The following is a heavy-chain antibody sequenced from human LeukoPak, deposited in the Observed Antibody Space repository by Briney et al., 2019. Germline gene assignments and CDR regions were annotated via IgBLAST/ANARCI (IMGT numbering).Heavy chain of an antibody. CDR2: IIPIFGTA. V-gene: IGHV1-69*06. CDR1: GGTFSSYA. J-gene: IGHJ5*02. Sequence: GASVKVSCKASGGTFSSYAISRVRQAPGQGLEWMGGIIPIFGTANYAQKFQGRVTITADKSTSTAYMELSSLRSEDTAVYYCARDLAAAGTWWFDPWGQGTLVTVSS. D-gene: IGHD6-13*01. CDR3: ARDLAAAGTWWFDP.